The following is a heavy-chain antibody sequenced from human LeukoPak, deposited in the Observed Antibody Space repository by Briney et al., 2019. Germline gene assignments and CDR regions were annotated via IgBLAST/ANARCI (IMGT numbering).Heavy chain of an antibody. CDR2: ISSSSSTI. J-gene: IGHJ4*02. V-gene: IGHV3-48*01. CDR1: GFTFSSYS. D-gene: IGHD1-1*01. Sequence: GGSLRLSCAASGFTFSSYSMNWVRQAPGKGLEWVSYISSSSSTIYYADSVKGRFTVSRDNAKNSLYLQMNSLRAEDTAVYYCARVRNWNDYPRLDYWGQGTLVTVSS. CDR3: ARVRNWNDYPRLDY.